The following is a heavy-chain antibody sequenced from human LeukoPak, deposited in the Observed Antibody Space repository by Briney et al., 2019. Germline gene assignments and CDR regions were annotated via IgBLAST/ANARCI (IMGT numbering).Heavy chain of an antibody. CDR1: GFTFSSYS. D-gene: IGHD1-26*01. V-gene: IGHV3-21*01. Sequence: GGSLRLSCAASGFTFSSYSMNWVRQAPGKGLEWVSSISSSSSYIYYADSVKGRFTISRDNAKNSLYLQMNSLRAEDTAVYYCAREGESGSYHYFAYWGQGTLVTVSS. CDR3: AREGESGSYHYFAY. CDR2: ISSSSSYI. J-gene: IGHJ4*02.